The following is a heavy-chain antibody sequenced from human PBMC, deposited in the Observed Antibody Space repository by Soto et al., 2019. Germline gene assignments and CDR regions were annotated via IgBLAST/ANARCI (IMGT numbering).Heavy chain of an antibody. D-gene: IGHD3-22*01. V-gene: IGHV1-69*01. Sequence: QVQLVQSGAEVKKPGSSVKVSCKASGGTFSNYPISWVRQAPGQGLEWMGGIIPVFGTAHYAQKFQGRVTITADESTSTAYMEWSSLRSEDTAVYYCASASEYSYNFDGCGRLGLEYWGQGIQVTVSS. CDR1: GGTFSNYP. CDR3: ASASEYSYNFDGCGRLGLEY. CDR2: IIPVFGTA. J-gene: IGHJ4*02.